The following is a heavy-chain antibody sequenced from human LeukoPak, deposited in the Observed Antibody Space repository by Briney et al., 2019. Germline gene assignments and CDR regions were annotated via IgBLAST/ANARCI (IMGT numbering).Heavy chain of an antibody. Sequence: PSETLSLTCAVSGGSITGFFWTWIRQPAGEGLQYIGRIFSRGGANSNPSLQRRVAMSVDTSQNLFSLKLTSVTPADTAVYFCARVATPDVSSPLDFWGQGILVTVSS. J-gene: IGHJ4*02. V-gene: IGHV4-4*07. CDR1: GGSITGFF. CDR3: ARVATPDVSSPLDF. CDR2: IFSRGGA. D-gene: IGHD6-19*01.